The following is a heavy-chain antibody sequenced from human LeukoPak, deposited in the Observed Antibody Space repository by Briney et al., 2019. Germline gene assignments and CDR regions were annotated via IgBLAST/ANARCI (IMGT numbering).Heavy chain of an antibody. CDR2: IYYSGGT. CDR3: ARVCFIRDIVVVPAAIWFDP. D-gene: IGHD2-2*01. Sequence: PSETLSLTCTVSGGSVSSGSYYWGWIRQPPGKGLEWIGYIYYSGGTNYNPSLKSRVTISVDTSKNQFSLKLSSVTAADTAVYYCARVCFIRDIVVVPAAIWFDPWGQGTLVTVSS. CDR1: GGSVSSGSYY. J-gene: IGHJ5*02. V-gene: IGHV4-61*01.